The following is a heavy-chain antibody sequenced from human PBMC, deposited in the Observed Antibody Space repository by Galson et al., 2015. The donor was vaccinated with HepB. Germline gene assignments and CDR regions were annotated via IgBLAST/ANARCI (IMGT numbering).Heavy chain of an antibody. CDR2: INPSGGST. D-gene: IGHD2-15*01. CDR3: VRGGSGGNFHFFDQ. Sequence: SVKVSCKASGYTFTSHYMHWVRQAPGLGLEWMGIINPSGGSTNYAQKFQGRVTMTRDTSTSTVYMELSSLRSEDTAVYYCVRGGSGGNFHFFDQWGQGTLVTVSS. V-gene: IGHV1-46*01. CDR1: GYTFTSHY. J-gene: IGHJ4*02.